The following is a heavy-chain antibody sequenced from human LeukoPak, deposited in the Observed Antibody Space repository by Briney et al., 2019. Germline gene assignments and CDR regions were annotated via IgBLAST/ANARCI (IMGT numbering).Heavy chain of an antibody. Sequence: GGSLRLSCVASGFTFRTSWMQWVRQAPGKGLEWVSSLSDDSRRIYYADSVKGRFSISRDNSRNTLYLQLNSLRAEDTAIYYCAKEIDSSWQDWGQGTLVTVSS. CDR3: AKEIDSSWQD. CDR1: GFTFRTSW. CDR2: LSDDSRRI. J-gene: IGHJ4*02. D-gene: IGHD6-13*01. V-gene: IGHV3-23*01.